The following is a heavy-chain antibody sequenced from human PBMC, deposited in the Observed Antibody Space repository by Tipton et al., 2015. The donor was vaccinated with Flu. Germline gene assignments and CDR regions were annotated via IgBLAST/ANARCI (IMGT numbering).Heavy chain of an antibody. V-gene: IGHV4-4*07. CDR1: GGSISSDY. J-gene: IGHJ4*02. CDR2: IYTSGST. CDR3: ARGGYNLVY. Sequence: LRLSCTVSGGSISSDYWSWIRQPAGKGLEWIGRIYTSGSTNYNPSLKSRVTMSVDTSKNQFSLKLRSVTAADTAVYYCARGGYNLVYWGQGTLVTVSS. D-gene: IGHD5-24*01.